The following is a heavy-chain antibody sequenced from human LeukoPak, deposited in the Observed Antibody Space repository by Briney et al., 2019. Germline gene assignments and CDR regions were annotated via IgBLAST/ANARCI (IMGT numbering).Heavy chain of an antibody. V-gene: IGHV3-13*01. CDR2: IGTAGDT. CDR3: ARSLRSKGFFDY. CDR1: GFTFSSYD. D-gene: IGHD5-12*01. Sequence: GGSLRLSCAASGFTFSSYDMHWVRQATGKGLEWVSAIGTAGDTYYPGSVKGRFTISRENAKNSLYLQMNSLRAGDTAVYYCARSLRSKGFFDYWGQGTLVTVSS. J-gene: IGHJ4*02.